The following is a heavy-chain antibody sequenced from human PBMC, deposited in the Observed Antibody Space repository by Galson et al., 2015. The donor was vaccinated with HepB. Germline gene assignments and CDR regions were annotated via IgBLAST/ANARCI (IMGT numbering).Heavy chain of an antibody. D-gene: IGHD3-10*01. J-gene: IGHJ4*02. CDR3: ARDRRAEMRGLTSGDV. CDR1: GFTFSSNS. CDR2: ITNSRTYI. V-gene: IGHV3-21*01. Sequence: SLRLSCAASGFTFSSNSMHWVRQAPGKGLEWVSSITNSRTYIYYADSVKGRFTISRDNAKNSLYLQMNSLRAEDTAVYYCARDRRAEMRGLTSGDVGGQGTRGTGAS.